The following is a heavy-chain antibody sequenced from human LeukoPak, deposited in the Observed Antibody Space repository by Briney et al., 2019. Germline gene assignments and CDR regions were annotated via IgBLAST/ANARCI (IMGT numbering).Heavy chain of an antibody. J-gene: IGHJ4*02. CDR1: GFTFSSYT. D-gene: IGHD4-17*01. CDR3: AKERQTGDYFTSDY. CDR2: TNGRGIT. Sequence: GGSLRLSCTASGFTFSSYTMSWVRQAPGEGLEWLSATNGRGITYYAGSVKGRFTISRDKSENTLYLQMNSLTVDDTAVYFCAKERQTGDYFTSDYWGQGTLVTVSS. V-gene: IGHV3-23*01.